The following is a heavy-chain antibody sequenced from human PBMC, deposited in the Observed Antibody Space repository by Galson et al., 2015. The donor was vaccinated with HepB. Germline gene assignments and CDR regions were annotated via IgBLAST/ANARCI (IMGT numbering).Heavy chain of an antibody. Sequence: SETLSLTCAVYAGSFTNYYWTWIRQAPEKGLEWIGEMRHSGSTNYNPSLTGRVTISLDTSKNQFSLNLHSVSAADAAVYYCARGLRDGTSGMFYFDSWGQGIPVTVSS. D-gene: IGHD3-10*01. CDR2: MRHSGST. J-gene: IGHJ4*02. V-gene: IGHV4-34*01. CDR3: ARGLRDGTSGMFYFDS. CDR1: AGSFTNYY.